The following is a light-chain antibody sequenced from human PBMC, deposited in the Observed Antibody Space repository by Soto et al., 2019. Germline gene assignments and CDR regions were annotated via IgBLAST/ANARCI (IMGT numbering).Light chain of an antibody. Sequence: DIQMTQSPSSLSASVGDRVTITCRASQSISSYLNWYQQKPGKAPKLLIYAASSLQSGVTSRFSGSGSETDFTLTISSLQPEDFATYYCQQSYSTPRTFGGGTKVEIK. V-gene: IGKV1-39*01. CDR3: QQSYSTPRT. J-gene: IGKJ4*01. CDR1: QSISSY. CDR2: AAS.